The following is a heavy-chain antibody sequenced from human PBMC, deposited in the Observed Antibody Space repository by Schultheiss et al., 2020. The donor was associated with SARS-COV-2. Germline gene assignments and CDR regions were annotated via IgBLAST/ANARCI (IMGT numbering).Heavy chain of an antibody. Sequence: GGSLRLSCAASGFTFDDYAMHWVRQAPGKGLEWVSGISWNSGSIGYADSVKGRFTISRDNAKNSLYLQMNSLRAEDTAVYYCARDAAADYYYYYYMDVWGKGTTVTVSS. CDR2: ISWNSGSI. D-gene: IGHD6-13*01. V-gene: IGHV3-9*01. CDR3: ARDAAADYYYYYYMDV. CDR1: GFTFDDYA. J-gene: IGHJ6*03.